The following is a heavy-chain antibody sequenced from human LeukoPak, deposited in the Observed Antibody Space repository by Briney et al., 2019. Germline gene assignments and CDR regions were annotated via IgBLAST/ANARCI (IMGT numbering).Heavy chain of an antibody. CDR2: ISAYNGNT. CDR1: GYTFTSYD. D-gene: IGHD3-10*01. CDR3: ARDRRDYYGSGSYIRNWFDP. V-gene: IGHV1-18*01. Sequence: ASVKVSCKASGYTFTSYDINWVRQATGQGLEWMGWISAYNGNTNYAQKLQGRVTMTTDTSTSTAYMELRSLRSDDTAVYYCARDRRDYYGSGSYIRNWFDPWGQGTLVTVSS. J-gene: IGHJ5*02.